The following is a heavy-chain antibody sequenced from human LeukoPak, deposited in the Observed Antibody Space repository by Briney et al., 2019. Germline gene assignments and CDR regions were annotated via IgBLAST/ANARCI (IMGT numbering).Heavy chain of an antibody. D-gene: IGHD3-16*02. V-gene: IGHV3-48*03. CDR3: ASPYYDYVWGSYRFDY. CDR2: ISSSGSTI. J-gene: IGHJ4*02. CDR1: GFTFSSYE. Sequence: GGSLRLSCAASGFTFSSYEMNWVRQAPGKGLEWVSYISSSGSTIYYADSVKGRFTISRDNDKNSLYLQMNSLRAEDTAVYYCASPYYDYVWGSYRFDYWGQGTLVTVSS.